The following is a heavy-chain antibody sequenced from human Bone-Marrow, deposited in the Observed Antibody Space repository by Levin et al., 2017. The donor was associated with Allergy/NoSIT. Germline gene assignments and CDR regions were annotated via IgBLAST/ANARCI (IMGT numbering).Heavy chain of an antibody. CDR1: GFTVSTNY. CDR2: IFSGGST. V-gene: IGHV3-66*01. Sequence: SCDASGFTVSTNYMAWVRQAPGKGLEWVSVIFSGGSTYYADSVKGRFTISRDNSKNTLYLQMNRLRVEDTAIYYCSSAPGFSDYWGQGTQVTVSS. J-gene: IGHJ4*02. CDR3: SSAPGFSDY.